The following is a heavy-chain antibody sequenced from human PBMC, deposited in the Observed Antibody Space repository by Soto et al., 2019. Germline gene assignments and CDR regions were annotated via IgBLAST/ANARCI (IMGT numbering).Heavy chain of an antibody. Sequence: GGSLRLSCAASGFTFSSYSINWVRQAPGKGLEWVSYISSSSSTIYYADSVKGRFTISRDNAKNSLYLQMNSLRDEDTAVYYCARDSAYYYDSSGYLFDYWGQGTLVTVSS. D-gene: IGHD3-22*01. J-gene: IGHJ4*02. CDR2: ISSSSSTI. V-gene: IGHV3-48*02. CDR1: GFTFSSYS. CDR3: ARDSAYYYDSSGYLFDY.